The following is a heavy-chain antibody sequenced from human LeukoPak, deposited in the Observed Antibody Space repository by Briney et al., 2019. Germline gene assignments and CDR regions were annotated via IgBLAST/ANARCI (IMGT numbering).Heavy chain of an antibody. V-gene: IGHV3-9*01. Sequence: GRSLRLSCAASGFTFDDYAMHWVRKAPGKGLGGASGISWNSGSIGYADSVKGRFTISRDNAKNSLYLQMNSLRAEDTALYYCAKGYSSSEQHNYFDYWGQGTLVTVSS. CDR3: AKGYSSSEQHNYFDY. CDR1: GFTFDDYA. CDR2: ISWNSGSI. D-gene: IGHD6-13*01. J-gene: IGHJ4*02.